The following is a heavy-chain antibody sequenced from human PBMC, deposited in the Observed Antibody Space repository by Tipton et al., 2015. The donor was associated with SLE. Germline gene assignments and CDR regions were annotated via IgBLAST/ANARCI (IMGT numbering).Heavy chain of an antibody. CDR2: IYYSGST. V-gene: IGHV4-39*01. CDR1: GGSISSSSYY. Sequence: LRLSCTVSGGSISSSSYYWGWIRQPPGKGLGWIGSIYYSGSTYYNPSLKSRVTISVDTSKNQFSLKLSSVTAADTAVYYCARLPTGAYWGQGTLVTVSS. CDR3: ARLPTGAY. J-gene: IGHJ4*02. D-gene: IGHD7-27*01.